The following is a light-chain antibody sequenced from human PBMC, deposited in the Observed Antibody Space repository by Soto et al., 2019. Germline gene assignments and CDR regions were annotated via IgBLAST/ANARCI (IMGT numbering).Light chain of an antibody. CDR1: SNDVGGYNY. Sequence: QSALTQPASVSGSAGQSITISCTGTSNDVGGYNYVSWYQQHPGKAPKVMIYEVTYRPSGGSNRLSGSKSGNTASLTISGLQAEDEADYYCSSFTSRGTYVFGTGTKLTVL. CDR3: SSFTSRGTYV. V-gene: IGLV2-14*01. J-gene: IGLJ1*01. CDR2: EVT.